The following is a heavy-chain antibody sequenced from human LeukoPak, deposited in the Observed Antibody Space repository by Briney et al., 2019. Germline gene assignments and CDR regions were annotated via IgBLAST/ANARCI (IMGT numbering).Heavy chain of an antibody. V-gene: IGHV3-30*18. CDR1: GFTFSSYG. CDR2: ISYDGSNK. D-gene: IGHD1-26*01. CDR3: AKDLTYSGSYYLGY. J-gene: IGHJ4*02. Sequence: GGSLRLSCAASGFTFSSYGMHWVRQAPGKGLEWVAVISYDGSNKYYADSVKGRFTISRDNSKNTLYLQMNSLRAEDTAVYYCAKDLTYSGSYYLGYWGQGTLVTVSS.